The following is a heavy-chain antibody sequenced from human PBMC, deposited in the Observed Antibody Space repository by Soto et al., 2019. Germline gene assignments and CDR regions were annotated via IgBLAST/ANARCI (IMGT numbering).Heavy chain of an antibody. CDR2: IRSGADNYAT. Sequence: PGGSLILSCAASGFSFSGAAMHWVRQASGKGLEWVGRIRSGADNYATAYTASMKGRFIISRDDSKSTAYLQMNSLKTEDTAVYYCTRLSTNAPYDACDIWGQGTMVTVSS. D-gene: IGHD2-8*01. CDR1: GFSFSGAA. V-gene: IGHV3-73*01. CDR3: TRLSTNAPYDACDI. J-gene: IGHJ3*02.